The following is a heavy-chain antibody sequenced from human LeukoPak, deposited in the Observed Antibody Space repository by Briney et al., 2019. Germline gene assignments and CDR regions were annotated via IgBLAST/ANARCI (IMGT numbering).Heavy chain of an antibody. D-gene: IGHD2-15*01. CDR1: GFTFSSYS. J-gene: IGHJ2*01. CDR3: AREPPLGYCSGGSCSPWYFDL. Sequence: GGSLRLSCAASGFTFSSYSMNWVRQAPGKGLEWVSSISSSSSYIYYADSVKGRFTISRDNAKNSLYLQMNSLRAEDTAVYYCAREPPLGYCSGGSCSPWYFDLWGRGTLVTVSS. V-gene: IGHV3-21*01. CDR2: ISSSSSYI.